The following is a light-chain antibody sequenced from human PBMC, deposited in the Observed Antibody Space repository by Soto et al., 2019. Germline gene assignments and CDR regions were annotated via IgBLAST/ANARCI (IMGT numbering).Light chain of an antibody. CDR2: KAS. CDR3: QQYDDYCT. V-gene: IGKV1-5*03. J-gene: IGKJ3*01. CDR1: QSISSW. Sequence: DIQLTQSPSTLSASVGDRVTITCRASQSISSWLAWYQQRPGKAPKLLISKASNLESGVPSRFSGSGSGTEFSLTINSLQPDDFAIYYCQQYDDYCTFGPGTSVDVK.